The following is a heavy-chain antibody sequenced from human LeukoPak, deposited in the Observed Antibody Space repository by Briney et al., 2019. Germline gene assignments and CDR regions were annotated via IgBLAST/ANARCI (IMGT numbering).Heavy chain of an antibody. CDR1: GFTLSTNY. J-gene: IGHJ5*02. CDR3: ASSSGSSNWFDP. D-gene: IGHD3-22*01. V-gene: IGHV3-53*01. Sequence: GRSPRLSCATSGFTLSTNYVTWGPQAPGEGLEWISIIHSAGNTYYADSVKGRFTISRDNSKNTLYLQMNSLTAEDTAVYYCASSSGSSNWFDPWGQGTLVTFSS. CDR2: IHSAGNT.